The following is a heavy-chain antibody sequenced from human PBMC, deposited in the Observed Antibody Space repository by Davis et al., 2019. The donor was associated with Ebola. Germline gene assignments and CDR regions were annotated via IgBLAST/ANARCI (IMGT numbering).Heavy chain of an antibody. J-gene: IGHJ5*02. CDR1: GYTFTSYG. D-gene: IGHD2-15*01. Sequence: AASVKVSCKASGYTFTSYGISWVRQAPGQGLEWMGWINPNSGGTNYAQKFQGWVTMTRDTSISTAYMELSRLRSDDTAVYYCAREGCSGGSCYGWFDPWGQGTLVTVSS. CDR3: AREGCSGGSCYGWFDP. V-gene: IGHV1-2*04. CDR2: INPNSGGT.